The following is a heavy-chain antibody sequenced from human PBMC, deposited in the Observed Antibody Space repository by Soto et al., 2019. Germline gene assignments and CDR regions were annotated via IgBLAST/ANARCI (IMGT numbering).Heavy chain of an antibody. CDR1: GFSLSTSGVG. D-gene: IGHD4-17*01. CDR2: IYWDDDK. Sequence: QITLKESGPTLVKPTQTLTLTCTFSGFSLSTSGVGVGWIRQPPGKALEWLALIYWDDDKRYSPSLKSRLTIPKDSSKNQVVLTMTNMDPVDTATYYCAQTGPSPEITVTTLFDYWGQGTLVTVSS. CDR3: AQTGPSPEITVTTLFDY. J-gene: IGHJ4*02. V-gene: IGHV2-5*02.